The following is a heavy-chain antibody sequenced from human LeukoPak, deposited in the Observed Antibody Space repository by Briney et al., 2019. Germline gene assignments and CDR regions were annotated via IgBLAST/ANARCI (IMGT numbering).Heavy chain of an antibody. CDR1: GYTFTNYT. Sequence: ASVKVSCKASGYTFTNYTLNWVRQAPGQGLEWMGWIDTNTGNPTYAQGFIGRFVFSLDTSVTTAYLQISSLKAEDTAVYYCARDLGYCSSTSCYNYYYYYGMDVWGQGTTVTVSS. CDR2: IDTNTGNP. J-gene: IGHJ6*02. V-gene: IGHV7-4-1*02. D-gene: IGHD2-2*02. CDR3: ARDLGYCSSTSCYNYYYYYGMDV.